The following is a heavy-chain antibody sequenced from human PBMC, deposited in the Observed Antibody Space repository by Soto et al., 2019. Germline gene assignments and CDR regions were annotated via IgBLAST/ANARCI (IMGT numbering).Heavy chain of an antibody. Sequence: EVQLVESGGGLVKPGGSLRLSCAASGFTFSSHGMNWVRQAPGKGLEWVSCITSTSSFIYYADSVKGRFTISRDNAKNSLSLQMDSLRAEDTAVYYCARGAVVGMGQELHFWGQGILVTVSS. CDR3: ARGAVVGMGQELHF. CDR1: GFTFSSHG. D-gene: IGHD6-19*01. V-gene: IGHV3-21*01. J-gene: IGHJ4*02. CDR2: ITSTSSFI.